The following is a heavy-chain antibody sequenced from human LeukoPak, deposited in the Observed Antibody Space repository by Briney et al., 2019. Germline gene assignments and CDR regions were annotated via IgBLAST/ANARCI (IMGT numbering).Heavy chain of an antibody. D-gene: IGHD6-13*01. CDR2: ISSSSSTI. Sequence: GGSLRLSCAASGFTFSSYIMNWVRQAPGKGLEWVSYISSSSSTIYYADSVKGRFTISRDNAKNSLYLQMNSLRAEDTAVYYCARDLGQIAAAGTGLWGQGTLVTVSS. V-gene: IGHV3-48*01. J-gene: IGHJ4*02. CDR3: ARDLGQIAAAGTGL. CDR1: GFTFSSYI.